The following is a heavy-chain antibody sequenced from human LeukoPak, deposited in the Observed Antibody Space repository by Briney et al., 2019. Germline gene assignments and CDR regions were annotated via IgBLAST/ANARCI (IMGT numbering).Heavy chain of an antibody. CDR2: ISPDDSVT. V-gene: IGHV5-51*01. CDR1: GFNSTTFW. D-gene: IGHD3-22*01. CDR3: AKAGNYFDTSGFHY. Sequence: PGESLKISCQAFGFNSTTFWIAWVGQMPGKGLEWMGIISPDDSVTRYSPSFQGQVTISADKTISTAYLQRSSLKASDTAMYYCAKAGNYFDTSGFHYWGQETLVTVAS. J-gene: IGHJ4*02.